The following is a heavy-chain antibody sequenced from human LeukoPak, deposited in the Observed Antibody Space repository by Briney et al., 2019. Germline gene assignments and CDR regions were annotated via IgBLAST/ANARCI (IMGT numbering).Heavy chain of an antibody. D-gene: IGHD2-2*01. CDR3: ASSTSTPGGFDF. CDR1: RISDY. Sequence: PGRSLRLSCAASRISDYMIWVRQAPGTGLEWVSVIYTGDNTYYANSVKGRFTISRDNSQRMLYLQMNSLRAEDTSVYYCASSTSTPGGFDFWGQGTLVTVSS. J-gene: IGHJ4*02. CDR2: IYTGDNT. V-gene: IGHV3-66*01.